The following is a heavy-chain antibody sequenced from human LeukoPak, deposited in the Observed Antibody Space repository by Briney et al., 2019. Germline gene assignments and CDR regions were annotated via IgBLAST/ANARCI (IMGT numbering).Heavy chain of an antibody. CDR1: GFTFSNYG. V-gene: IGHV3-30*18. D-gene: IGHD1-26*01. J-gene: IGHJ4*02. CDR2: ISFDGSNQ. Sequence: PGGSLRLSCAASGFTFSNYGMHWVRQAPGKGLEWVALISFDGSNQYYADSVKGRFTISRDTSKNTLYLQMNSLRAEDTAVYHCAKPPEVGATVGYFDYWGQGTLVTVSS. CDR3: AKPPEVGATVGYFDY.